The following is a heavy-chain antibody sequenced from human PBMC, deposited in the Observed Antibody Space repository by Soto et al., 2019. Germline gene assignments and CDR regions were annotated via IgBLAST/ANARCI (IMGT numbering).Heavy chain of an antibody. Sequence: ASVKVSCKASGYTFTSYGIGWARQAPGQGPEWMGWINTYNGNTNYAQNLQGRVTLTTDTSTSTAYMELRSLRSNDTAIYYCAMVDVYVTPSPQDVWGQGTTVTVSS. CDR1: GYTFTSYG. V-gene: IGHV1-18*01. CDR2: INTYNGNT. CDR3: AMVDVYVTPSPQDV. D-gene: IGHD3-16*01. J-gene: IGHJ6*02.